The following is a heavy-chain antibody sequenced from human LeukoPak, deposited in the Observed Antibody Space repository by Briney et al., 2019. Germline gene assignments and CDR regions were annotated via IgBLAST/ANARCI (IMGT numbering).Heavy chain of an antibody. CDR3: ARPEGWNGPPYNWFDP. CDR1: GGSISSSSYY. V-gene: IGHV4-39*01. CDR2: IYYSGST. J-gene: IGHJ5*02. Sequence: PSETLSLTCTVSGGSISSSSYYWGWIRQPPGKGLEWIGSIYYSGSTYYNPSLKSRVTISVDTSKNQFSLKLSSVTAADTAVYYCARPEGWNGPPYNWFDPWGQGTLVTVSS. D-gene: IGHD1-1*01.